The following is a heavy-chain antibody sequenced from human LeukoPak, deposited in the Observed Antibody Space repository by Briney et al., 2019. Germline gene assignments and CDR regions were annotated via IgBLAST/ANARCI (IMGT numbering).Heavy chain of an antibody. Sequence: SETLSLTCTVSGGSISSYYWSWIRQPPGKGLEWIGYIYYSGSTNYNPSLKSRVTISVDTSKNQFSLKLSSVTAADTAVYYCARVEEGYGSGRRENYYYYYMDVWGKGTTVAISS. CDR3: ARVEEGYGSGRRENYYYYYMDV. J-gene: IGHJ6*03. V-gene: IGHV4-59*01. D-gene: IGHD3-10*01. CDR2: IYYSGST. CDR1: GGSISSYY.